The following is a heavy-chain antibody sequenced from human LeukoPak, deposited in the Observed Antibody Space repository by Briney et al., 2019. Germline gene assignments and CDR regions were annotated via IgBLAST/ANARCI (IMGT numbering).Heavy chain of an antibody. Sequence: SSETLSLTCAVYGGSFSGYYWSWIRQPPGKGLEWIGEINHSGSTNYNPSLKSRVTISVDTSKNQFSLKLSSVTAADTAVYYCARLRVTTGGDWFDPWGQGTLVTVSS. CDR2: INHSGST. D-gene: IGHD3-22*01. V-gene: IGHV4-34*01. CDR1: GGSFSGYY. CDR3: ARLRVTTGGDWFDP. J-gene: IGHJ5*02.